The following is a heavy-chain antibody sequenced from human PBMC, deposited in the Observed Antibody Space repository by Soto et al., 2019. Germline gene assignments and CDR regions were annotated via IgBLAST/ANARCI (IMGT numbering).Heavy chain of an antibody. J-gene: IGHJ3*01. CDR3: ARVGRTRATVTTDAFDV. CDR2: IYASGNT. V-gene: IGHV4-4*07. CDR1: GDSISGYY. Sequence: QVQLQESGPGLVKPSETLSLTCTVSGDSISGYYWSWIRQPAGKRLEWIGRIYASGNTNKNPSLKSRVTMSVDTSKNQFSLRLKSVNAADTAVYYCARVGRTRATVTTDAFDVWGQGTKVTVSS. D-gene: IGHD4-17*01.